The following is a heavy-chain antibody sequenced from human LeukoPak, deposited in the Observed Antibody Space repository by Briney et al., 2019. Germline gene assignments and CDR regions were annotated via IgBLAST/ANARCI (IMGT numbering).Heavy chain of an antibody. CDR2: ISVYNGNT. CDR3: ARDPESWRSYYYYVMDV. CDR1: GYTFTTYG. J-gene: IGHJ6*02. Sequence: ASVKVSCKASGYTFTTYGISWVRQAPGQGLEWMGWISVYNGNTKYAQKFQGRVTMTTDTSTSTAYMELRSLRSDDTAVYYCARDPESWRSYYYYVMDVWGQGTTVSVSS. D-gene: IGHD3-3*01. V-gene: IGHV1-18*01.